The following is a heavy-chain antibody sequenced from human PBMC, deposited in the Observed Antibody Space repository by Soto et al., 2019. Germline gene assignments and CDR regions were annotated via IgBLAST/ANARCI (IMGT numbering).Heavy chain of an antibody. CDR2: LSGSGGTA. V-gene: IGHV3-23*01. CDR3: ARALGRIHVWSLDD. Sequence: GGSLRLSCAASGFSFSSYAMSWVRQAPGKGLEWVSGLSGSGGTANYADSVKGRFTISRDNSKSTLDLQMNSLRAEDTAVYYCARALGRIHVWSLDDWGQGTLVTVSS. D-gene: IGHD5-18*01. CDR1: GFSFSSYA. J-gene: IGHJ4*02.